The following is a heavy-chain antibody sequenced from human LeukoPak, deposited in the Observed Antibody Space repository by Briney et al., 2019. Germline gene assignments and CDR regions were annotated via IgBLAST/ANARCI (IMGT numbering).Heavy chain of an antibody. J-gene: IGHJ5*02. CDR2: ISWNSGSI. V-gene: IGHV3-9*01. D-gene: IGHD3-16*02. Sequence: GGSLRLSCAASGFTFDDYAMHWVRQAPGKGLEGVSGISWNSGSIDYADSVKGGFTISREKAKKSLYVQMNSLRAEDTALYYCAKDKERYDYVWGSYRQKSWFDLWGQGTLVSVSS. CDR3: AKDKERYDYVWGSYRQKSWFDL. CDR1: GFTFDDYA.